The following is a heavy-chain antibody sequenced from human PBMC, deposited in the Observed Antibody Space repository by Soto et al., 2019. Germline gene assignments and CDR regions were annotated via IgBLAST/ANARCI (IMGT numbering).Heavy chain of an antibody. Sequence: GGSLRLSCEASGFSFNSYSMNWVRQAPGKGLEWVAVISYDGSNKYYADSVKGRFTISRDNSKNTLYLQMNSLRAEDTAVYYCAREPDYYDSSGYFPTMPWFDPWGQGTLVTVSS. J-gene: IGHJ5*02. CDR1: GFSFNSYS. V-gene: IGHV3-30*03. CDR2: ISYDGSNK. D-gene: IGHD3-22*01. CDR3: AREPDYYDSSGYFPTMPWFDP.